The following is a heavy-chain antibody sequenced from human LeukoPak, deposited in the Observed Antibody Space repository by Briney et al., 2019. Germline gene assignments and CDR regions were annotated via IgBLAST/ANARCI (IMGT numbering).Heavy chain of an antibody. CDR1: GYSFASYW. Sequence: GESLKISCKGSGYSFASYWIAWVRQMPGKGLEWLGIIYPDDSDTRYSPSFQGQVTISADKSISTAYLQWSSLKASDTAMYYCARLKYSYVHAPGYWGQGTLVTVSS. J-gene: IGHJ4*02. D-gene: IGHD5-18*01. V-gene: IGHV5-51*01. CDR2: IYPDDSDT. CDR3: ARLKYSYVHAPGY.